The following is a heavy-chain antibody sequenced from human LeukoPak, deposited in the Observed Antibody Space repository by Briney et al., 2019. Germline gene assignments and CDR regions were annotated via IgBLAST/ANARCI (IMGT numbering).Heavy chain of an antibody. CDR2: IKQDGSEK. D-gene: IGHD3-22*01. CDR3: ARDKGITMITSPIDY. V-gene: IGHV3-7*01. J-gene: IGHJ4*02. Sequence: HPGGSLRLSCAASGFTFSSYWMSWVRQAPGKGLEWVANIKQDGSEKYYVDSVKGRFTISRDNAKNSLYLQMNSLRAEGTAVYYCARDKGITMITSPIDYWGQGTLVTVSS. CDR1: GFTFSSYW.